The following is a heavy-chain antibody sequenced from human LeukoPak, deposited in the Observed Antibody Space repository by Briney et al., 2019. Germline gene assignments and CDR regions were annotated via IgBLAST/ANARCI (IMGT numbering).Heavy chain of an antibody. CDR1: GGTFSSYA. CDR2: ISAYNGNT. J-gene: IGHJ4*02. D-gene: IGHD1-26*01. V-gene: IGHV1-18*01. CDR3: ARDSGSYYYQIDY. Sequence: ASVKASCKASGGTFSSYAISWVRQAPGQGLEWMGWISAYNGNTNYAQKLQGRVTMTTDTSTSTAYMELRSLRSDDTAVYYCARDSGSYYYQIDYWGQGTLVTVSS.